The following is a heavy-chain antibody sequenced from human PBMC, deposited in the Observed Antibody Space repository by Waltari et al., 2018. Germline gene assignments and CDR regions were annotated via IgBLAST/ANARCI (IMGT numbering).Heavy chain of an antibody. CDR1: GFTFSSYA. J-gene: IGHJ3*02. V-gene: IGHV3-30-3*01. CDR2: IANDGSNK. Sequence: QVQLVESGGGVVQPGRSLRLSCAASGFTFSSYAMHWVRQAPGKGLEWVAVIANDGSNKYYADSVKGRFTISRDNSKNTLYLQMNSLRAEDTAVYYCARDIAAAEVDALDIWGQGTMVTVSS. D-gene: IGHD6-13*01. CDR3: ARDIAAAEVDALDI.